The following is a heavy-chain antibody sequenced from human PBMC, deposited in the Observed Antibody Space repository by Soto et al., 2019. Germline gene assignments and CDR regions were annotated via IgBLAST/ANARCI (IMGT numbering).Heavy chain of an antibody. D-gene: IGHD3-16*01. V-gene: IGHV4-31*03. CDR1: GGSISSGGYY. CDR3: ARDRLEGFDY. Sequence: PSETLSLTCTVSGGSISSGGYYWSWIRQHPGKGLEWIGYIYYSGSTYYNPSLKSRVTISVDTSKNQFSLKLSSVTAADTAVYYCARDRLEGFDYWGQGTLVTVSS. J-gene: IGHJ4*02. CDR2: IYYSGST.